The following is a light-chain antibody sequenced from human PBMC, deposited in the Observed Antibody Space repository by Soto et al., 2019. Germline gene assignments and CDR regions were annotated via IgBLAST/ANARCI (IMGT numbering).Light chain of an antibody. CDR1: SSDVGSYNY. J-gene: IGLJ1*01. Sequence: QSALTQPASVSGSPGQSITISCTGTSSDVGSYNYVSWYQQHPGKATKLLIYEVTRRPSGVSNRFSGSKSGNTASLTISGLQAEDDADYYCSSYTTISTDVFGTGTKLTV. CDR2: EVT. V-gene: IGLV2-14*01. CDR3: SSYTTISTDV.